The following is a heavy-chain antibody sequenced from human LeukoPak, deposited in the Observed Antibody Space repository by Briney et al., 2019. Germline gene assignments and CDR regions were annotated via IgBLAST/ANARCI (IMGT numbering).Heavy chain of an antibody. J-gene: IGHJ4*02. Sequence: GGSLRLSCAASGFTFSSYSMNWVRQAPGKGLEWVSSISSSSSYIYYADSVKGRFTISRDNAKNSLYLQMNSLRAEDTAVYYCATVAVSPRRYYFGYWGQGTLVTVSS. V-gene: IGHV3-21*01. CDR1: GFTFSSYS. D-gene: IGHD6-19*01. CDR3: ATVAVSPRRYYFGY. CDR2: ISSSSSYI.